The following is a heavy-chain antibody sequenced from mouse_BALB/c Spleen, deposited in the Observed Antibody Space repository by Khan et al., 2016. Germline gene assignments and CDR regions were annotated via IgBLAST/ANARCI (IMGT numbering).Heavy chain of an antibody. D-gene: IGHD1-1*01. CDR3: ERSDYGDKDAMDY. CDR2: ISYSGST. J-gene: IGHJ4*01. CDR1: GYSITSAYA. Sequence: EVQLQESGPGLVKPSQSLSLTCTVTGYSITSAYAWNWIRQFPGNRLEWMGYISYSGSTSYNPSLKSRISITRATSKNQFFLQLNSVTSEDTATYYCERSDYGDKDAMDYWGQGTSVTVSS. V-gene: IGHV3-2*02.